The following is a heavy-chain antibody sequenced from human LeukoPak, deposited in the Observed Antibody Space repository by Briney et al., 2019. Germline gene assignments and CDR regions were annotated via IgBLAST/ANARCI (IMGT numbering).Heavy chain of an antibody. D-gene: IGHD4-17*01. V-gene: IGHV3-48*03. CDR2: ISSSGSTT. CDR3: ARGGDYGVKIDY. Sequence: GGSLRLSCAASGFTFSSYEMNWVRQAPGKGLEWVSYISSSGSTTYYADSVKGRFTISRDNSKNTLYLQMNSLRAEDTAIYYCARGGDYGVKIDYWGQGTLVTVSS. CDR1: GFTFSSYE. J-gene: IGHJ4*02.